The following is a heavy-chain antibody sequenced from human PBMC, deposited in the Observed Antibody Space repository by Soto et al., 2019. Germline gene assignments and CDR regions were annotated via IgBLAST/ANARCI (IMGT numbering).Heavy chain of an antibody. D-gene: IGHD3-3*01. CDR3: ARVALLQDFWSGYYERKDNWFDP. Sequence: EVQLVESGGGLVQPGGSLRLSCAASGFTFSSYWMSWVRQAPGKGLEWVANIKQDGSAKYYVDSVKGRFTISRDNAKNSLYLRMNSLRAEDTAVYYFARVALLQDFWSGYYERKDNWFDPWGQGPLVAVSS. V-gene: IGHV3-7*01. CDR1: GFTFSSYW. J-gene: IGHJ5*02. CDR2: IKQDGSAK.